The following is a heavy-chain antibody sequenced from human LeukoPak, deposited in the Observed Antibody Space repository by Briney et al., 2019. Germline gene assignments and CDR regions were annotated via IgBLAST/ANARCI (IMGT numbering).Heavy chain of an antibody. J-gene: IGHJ3*02. D-gene: IGHD3-22*01. V-gene: IGHV4-39*01. Sequence: SETLPLTCTVSGVSISSTNYYWGWIRQPPGKGLEWIGSVYYSGRTYYRPSLQSRVTISVDTSKNQFSLNLSSVPAADTALYYCARSPRIYMIGTHAFDIWGQGTMVTVSS. CDR2: VYYSGRT. CDR1: GVSISSTNYY. CDR3: ARSPRIYMIGTHAFDI.